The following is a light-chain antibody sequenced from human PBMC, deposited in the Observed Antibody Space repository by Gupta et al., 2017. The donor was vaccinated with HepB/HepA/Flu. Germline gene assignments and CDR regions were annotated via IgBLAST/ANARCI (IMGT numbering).Light chain of an antibody. CDR2: AAS. Sequence: QMTQSPSSLAASVGDRVTITCRASQSIWNYVNWYQKKSGKATKLLIYAASTLQSGVPSMSSGKKSGTDFTLTITSLQPEDVATYYWQQSHSAPLTFGGGTKIEIK. CDR1: QSIWNY. CDR3: QQSHSAPLT. V-gene: IGKV1-39*01. J-gene: IGKJ4*01.